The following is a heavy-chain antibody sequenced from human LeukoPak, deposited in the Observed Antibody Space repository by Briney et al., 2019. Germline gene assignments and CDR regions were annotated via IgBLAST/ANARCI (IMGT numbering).Heavy chain of an antibody. CDR1: GFIFRSHG. J-gene: IGHJ4*02. Sequence: PGGSLRLSCAGSGFIFRSHGMIWVRQAPGRGLEWVSYISPGGNTIYYADSMKGRFTVSRDDAKKSLSLHMNSLRAEDTAVYYCARVRGPTVTTMYFDYWGQGTLVTVSS. CDR2: ISPGGNTI. D-gene: IGHD4-17*01. CDR3: ARVRGPTVTTMYFDY. V-gene: IGHV3-48*04.